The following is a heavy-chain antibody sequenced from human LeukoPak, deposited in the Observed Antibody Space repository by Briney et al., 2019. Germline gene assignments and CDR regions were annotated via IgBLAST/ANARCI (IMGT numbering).Heavy chain of an antibody. V-gene: IGHV1-69*13. Sequence: SVKVSCTASGCTFSSYAISWVRQAPGQGLEWMGGIIPIFGTANYAQKFQGRVTITADESTSTAYMELSSLRSEDTAVYYCARRPYSSSWPDYWGQGALVTVSS. D-gene: IGHD6-13*01. J-gene: IGHJ4*02. CDR1: GCTFSSYA. CDR2: IIPIFGTA. CDR3: ARRPYSSSWPDY.